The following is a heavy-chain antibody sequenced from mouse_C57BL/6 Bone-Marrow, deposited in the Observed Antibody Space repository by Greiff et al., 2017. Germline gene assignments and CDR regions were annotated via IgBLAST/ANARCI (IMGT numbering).Heavy chain of an antibody. CDR3: GREGDEFAY. CDR1: GFSFNTYA. Sequence: EVMLVASGGGLVQPKGSLKLSCAASGFSFNTYAMNWVRQAPGKGLEWVARIRSKSNNYATYYADSVKNRFTISRDDSESMLYLQMNNLKTEDTAMYYCGREGDEFAYWGQGTLVTVSA. J-gene: IGHJ3*01. CDR2: IRSKSNNYAT. D-gene: IGHD3-3*01. V-gene: IGHV10-1*01.